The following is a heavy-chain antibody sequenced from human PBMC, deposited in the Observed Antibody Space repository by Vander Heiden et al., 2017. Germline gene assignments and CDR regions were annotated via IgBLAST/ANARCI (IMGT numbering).Heavy chain of an antibody. CDR2: IWYDGSKK. Sequence: QVQLVESGGGVVQPGRSLRLSCAVSGFIFSSYGMHWVRQAPGQGLEWVAIIWYDGSKKYYADSVKGRFTISRDNSKNTLYLHMNSLRAEDTAVYYCAREIGATVVTPGDYWGQGTLVTVSS. J-gene: IGHJ4*02. CDR3: AREIGATVVTPGDY. V-gene: IGHV3-33*01. CDR1: GFIFSSYG. D-gene: IGHD5-12*01.